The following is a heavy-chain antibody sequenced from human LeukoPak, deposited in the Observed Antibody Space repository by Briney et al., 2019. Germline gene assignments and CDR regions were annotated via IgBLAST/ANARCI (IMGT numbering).Heavy chain of an antibody. Sequence: SETLSLTCTVSGGSISSGNYYWSWIRQPAGKGLEWIGHIYTSGSTNYNPSLKSRVTISVDTSKNQFSLKLSSVTAADTAVYYCARGAQGSGHWFDPWGQGTLVTVSS. D-gene: IGHD3-10*01. CDR3: ARGAQGSGHWFDP. CDR1: GGSISSGNYY. J-gene: IGHJ5*02. CDR2: IYTSGST. V-gene: IGHV4-61*09.